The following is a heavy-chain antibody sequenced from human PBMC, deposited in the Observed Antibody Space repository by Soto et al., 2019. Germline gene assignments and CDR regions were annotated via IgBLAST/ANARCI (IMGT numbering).Heavy chain of an antibody. Sequence: GSGPTLVNPTETLTLSCTVSGFSLSNARIGVSWIRQPPGKALEWLAHIFSNDEKSYSTSLKSRLTISKDTSKSQVVLTMTNMDPVDTATYYCARTPRIAAAGPTYYYYGMDVWGQGTTVTVSS. D-gene: IGHD6-13*01. CDR1: GFSLSNARIG. V-gene: IGHV2-26*01. J-gene: IGHJ6*02. CDR3: ARTPRIAAAGPTYYYYGMDV. CDR2: IFSNDEK.